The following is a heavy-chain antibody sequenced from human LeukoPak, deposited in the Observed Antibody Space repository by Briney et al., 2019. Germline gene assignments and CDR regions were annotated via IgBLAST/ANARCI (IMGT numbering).Heavy chain of an antibody. CDR2: ISSSSSYI. CDR1: GFTFSSYS. D-gene: IGHD3-22*01. CDR3: ARDGGYYDSSGYYYVGRGLDY. Sequence: GGSLRLSCAASGFTFSSYSMNWVRQAPGKGLEWVSSISSSSSYIYYADSVKGRFTISRDNAKNSLYLQMNSLRAEDTAVYYCARDGGYYDSSGYYYVGRGLDYWSQGTLVTVSS. V-gene: IGHV3-21*01. J-gene: IGHJ4*02.